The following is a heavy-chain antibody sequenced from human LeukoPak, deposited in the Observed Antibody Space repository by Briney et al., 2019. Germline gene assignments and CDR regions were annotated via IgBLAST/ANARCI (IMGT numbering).Heavy chain of an antibody. D-gene: IGHD2-8*01. J-gene: IGHJ4*02. CDR1: GFTFSSYG. V-gene: IGHV3-30*03. CDR2: ISYDGSNK. Sequence: GGSLRLSCAASGFTFSSYGRHWVREAPGKGLEWVAVISYDGSNKYYADSVKGRFTISRDNSKNTLYLQMNSLRAEDTAVYYCASTGYAPFPASDYWGQGTLVTVSS. CDR3: ASTGYAPFPASDY.